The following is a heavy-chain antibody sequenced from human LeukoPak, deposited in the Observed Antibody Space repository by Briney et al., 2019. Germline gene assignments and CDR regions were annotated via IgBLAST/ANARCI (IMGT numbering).Heavy chain of an antibody. CDR1: RVTVRSNF. Sequence: GCPRLSSAPSRVTVRSNFMCSVRHTPGKRLWSGSVIYSGGSTYYADSVKGRFTISRDNSKNTLYLQMNSLRAEDTAVYYCAREQRGVGYYFDYWGQGTLVTVSS. J-gene: IGHJ4*02. CDR3: AREQRGVGYYFDY. V-gene: IGHV3-53*01. D-gene: IGHD1-1*01. CDR2: IYSGGST.